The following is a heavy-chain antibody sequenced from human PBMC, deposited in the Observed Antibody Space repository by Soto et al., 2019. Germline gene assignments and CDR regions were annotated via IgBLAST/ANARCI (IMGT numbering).Heavy chain of an antibody. Sequence: GGSLRLSCAASGFTFSSYAMNWVRQAPGKGLEWVADIKQDGSEKYYVDSVKGRFTISRDNAKNSLYLQMNSLRAEDTAVYYCARSRYMDVWGKGTTVTVSS. V-gene: IGHV3-7*01. CDR1: GFTFSSYA. CDR3: ARSRYMDV. J-gene: IGHJ6*03. CDR2: IKQDGSEK.